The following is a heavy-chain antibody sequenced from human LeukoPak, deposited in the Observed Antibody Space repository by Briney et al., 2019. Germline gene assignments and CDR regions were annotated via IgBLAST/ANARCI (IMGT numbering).Heavy chain of an antibody. J-gene: IGHJ4*02. V-gene: IGHV3-21*01. CDR3: ARGPSGYHNT. D-gene: IGHD5-12*01. Sequence: GGSLRLSCAASGFTFSSYSMNWVRQAPGKGLEWVSSISSSSSYIYYADSVKGRFTISRHNAKNSLYLQMNSLRAEETAVYYCARGPSGYHNTGGQGTLVTVSS. CDR1: GFTFSSYS. CDR2: ISSSSSYI.